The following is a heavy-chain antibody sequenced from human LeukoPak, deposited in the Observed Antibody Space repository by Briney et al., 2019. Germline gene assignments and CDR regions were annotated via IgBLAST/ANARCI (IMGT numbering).Heavy chain of an antibody. CDR1: GGSISSGGYY. Sequence: TPSETLSLTCTVSGGSISSGGYYWSWIRQHPGKGLEWIGYIYYSGSTYYNPSLKSRVTISVDTSKNQFSLKLSSVTAADTAVYYCAAEGGGYYDSSGSPAQYWGQGTLVTVSS. V-gene: IGHV4-31*03. D-gene: IGHD3-22*01. CDR3: AAEGGGYYDSSGSPAQY. J-gene: IGHJ4*02. CDR2: IYYSGST.